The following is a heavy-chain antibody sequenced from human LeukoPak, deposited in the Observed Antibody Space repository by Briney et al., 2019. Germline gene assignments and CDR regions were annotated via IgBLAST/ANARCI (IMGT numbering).Heavy chain of an antibody. CDR3: ARGAYCGGDCYRFYYYYGMDV. Sequence: QAGGSLRLSCAASGFTFSSYAMSWVRQAPGKGLEWVSAISGSGGTAYYADSVKGRFTISRDNSKKMLYLQMNSLRAEDTAVYYCARGAYCGGDCYRFYYYYGMDVWGQGTTVTVSS. D-gene: IGHD2-21*02. CDR1: GFTFSSYA. V-gene: IGHV3-23*01. J-gene: IGHJ6*02. CDR2: ISGSGGTA.